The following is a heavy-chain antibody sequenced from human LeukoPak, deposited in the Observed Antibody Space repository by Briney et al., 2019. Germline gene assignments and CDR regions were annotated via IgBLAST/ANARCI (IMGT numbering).Heavy chain of an antibody. J-gene: IGHJ5*02. V-gene: IGHV1-2*02. D-gene: IGHD2-21*01. CDR3: ARADRLHGGPYLIGP. Sequence: ASVTVSFKTSGYSFTDYYMHWVRQAPGQGLEWMGWINPNSGGTSSAQKFQGRVTMTRDTSITTVYMEVRWLTSDDTAIYYCARADRLHGGPYLIGPWGQGTLVTVSS. CDR2: INPNSGGT. CDR1: GYSFTDYY.